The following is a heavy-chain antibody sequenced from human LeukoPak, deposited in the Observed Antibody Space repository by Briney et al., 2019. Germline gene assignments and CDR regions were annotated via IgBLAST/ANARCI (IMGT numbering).Heavy chain of an antibody. CDR3: TTSILSGAFDY. CDR1: GFTFSNAW. V-gene: IGHV3-15*01. D-gene: IGHD2-15*01. CDR2: IKSKTDGGTT. Sequence: PGGSLRLSCAASGFTFSNAWMSWVRQAPGKGLEWVGRIKSKTDGGTTDYAAPVEGRFTISRDDSKNTLYLQMNSLKTEDTAVYYCTTSILSGAFDYWGQGTLVTVSS. J-gene: IGHJ4*02.